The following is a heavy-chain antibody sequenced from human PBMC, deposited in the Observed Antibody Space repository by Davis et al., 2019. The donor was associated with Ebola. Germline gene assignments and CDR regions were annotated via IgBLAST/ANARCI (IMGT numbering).Heavy chain of an antibody. CDR2: INHSGST. D-gene: IGHD1/OR15-1a*01. J-gene: IGHJ6*02. CDR3: ARFRRTFYYYYGMDV. V-gene: IGHV4-34*01. Sequence: SETLSLTCAAYGLSFSGYYWSWIRQPPGKGLEWIGEINHSGSTNYNPSLKSRVTITVDTSKNQFYLKLSSVTAADTAVYYCARFRRTFYYYYGMDVWGQGTTVTVSS. CDR1: GLSFSGYY.